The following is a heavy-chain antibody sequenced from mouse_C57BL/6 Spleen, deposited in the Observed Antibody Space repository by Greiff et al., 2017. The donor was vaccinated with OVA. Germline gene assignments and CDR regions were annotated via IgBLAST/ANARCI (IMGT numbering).Heavy chain of an antibody. D-gene: IGHD3-2*02. CDR3: ARSGDWRFAY. J-gene: IGHJ3*01. CDR2: IYPGDGDT. V-gene: IGHV1-82*01. Sequence: QVQLQQSGPELVKPGASVKISCKASGYAFSSSWMNWVKQRPGKGLEWIGRIYPGDGDTNYNGKFKGKATLTADKSSSTAYMQLSSLTSEDSAVYFCARSGDWRFAYWGQGTLVTVSA. CDR1: GYAFSSSW.